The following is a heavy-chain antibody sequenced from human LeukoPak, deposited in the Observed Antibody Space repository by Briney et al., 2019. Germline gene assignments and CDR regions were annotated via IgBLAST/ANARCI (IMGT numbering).Heavy chain of an antibody. CDR3: SRGFDSKSTYFES. CDR2: IDYSGGT. CDR1: GGSVSRYY. Sequence: PSETLSLSCSVSGGSVSRYYWNCIRQSPGMELEWIGYIDYSGGTKYNPSLESRVSISRDKSRNQFSLRLASVTAADSGVYYCSRGFDSKSTYFESWGQGILVTVSS. D-gene: IGHD5-12*01. J-gene: IGHJ4*02. V-gene: IGHV4-59*02.